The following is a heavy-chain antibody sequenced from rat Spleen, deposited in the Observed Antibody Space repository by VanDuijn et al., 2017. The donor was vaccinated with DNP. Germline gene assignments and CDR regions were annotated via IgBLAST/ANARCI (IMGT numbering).Heavy chain of an antibody. CDR2: INKDSSTI. Sequence: EVQLVESGGGLVQPGRSMKLSCAASGFNFNDHWMGWVRQAPGKGLEWIGQINKDSSTINYIPSLKDKFTISRDNAQNTLYLQMDSLRSEDTATYYCVRHYRTTVGLAYWGQGTLVTVSS. CDR1: GFNFNDHW. J-gene: IGHJ3*01. V-gene: IGHV4-2*01. CDR3: VRHYRTTVGLAY. D-gene: IGHD1-1*01.